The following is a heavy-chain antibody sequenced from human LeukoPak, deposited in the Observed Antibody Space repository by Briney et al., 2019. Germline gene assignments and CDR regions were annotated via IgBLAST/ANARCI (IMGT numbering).Heavy chain of an antibody. CDR3: AKDPRVATIEIFDY. V-gene: IGHV3-23*01. CDR2: ISGSASAT. Sequence: PGGSLRLSCAASGFTFSSYAMSWVRQAPGKGLEWVSGISGSASATYHADSVKGWFTISRDNSKNTAYLQMNSLRAEDTAVYYCAKDPRVATIEIFDYWGQGTLVTVSS. D-gene: IGHD5-12*01. CDR1: GFTFSSYA. J-gene: IGHJ4*02.